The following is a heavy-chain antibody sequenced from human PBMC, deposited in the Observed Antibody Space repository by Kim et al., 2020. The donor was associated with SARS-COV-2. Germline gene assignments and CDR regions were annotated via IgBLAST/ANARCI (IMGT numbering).Heavy chain of an antibody. CDR1: GFTFGDYA. D-gene: IGHD2-8*01. V-gene: IGHV3-9*01. J-gene: IGHJ4*02. Sequence: GGSLRLSCAASGFTFGDYAMHWVRQAPGKGLEWVSGISWNSGSIGYADSVKGRFTISRDNAKNSLYLQMNSLRAEDTALYYCAKAGVYTIYLMGYFDYWGQGTLVTVSS. CDR2: ISWNSGSI. CDR3: AKAGVYTIYLMGYFDY.